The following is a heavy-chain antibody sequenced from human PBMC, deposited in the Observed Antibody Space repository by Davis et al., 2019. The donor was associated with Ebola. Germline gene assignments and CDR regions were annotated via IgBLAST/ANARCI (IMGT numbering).Heavy chain of an antibody. CDR2: ISGSGGST. CDR3: AKDADRAGYYYYYYGMDV. D-gene: IGHD3-22*01. Sequence: AGSLTLSCAASGFTFSSYAMSWVRQAPGKGLEWVSAISGSGGSTYYADSVKGRFTISRDNSKNTLYLQMNSLRAEDTAVYDCAKDADRAGYYYYYYGMDVWGQGTTVTVSS. V-gene: IGHV3-23*01. CDR1: GFTFSSYA. J-gene: IGHJ6*02.